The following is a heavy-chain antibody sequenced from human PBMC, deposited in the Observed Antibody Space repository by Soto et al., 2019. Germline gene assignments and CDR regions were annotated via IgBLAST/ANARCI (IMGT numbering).Heavy chain of an antibody. J-gene: IGHJ1*01. Sequence: ASVKVSCKASGYTFTSYGISWVRQAPGQGLEWMGWISAYNGNTNYAQKLQGRVTMTTDTSTSTAYMELRSLRSDDTAVYYCAREAEYSNSASDISTGSRAEYLQHWG. D-gene: IGHD6-6*01. V-gene: IGHV1-18*04. CDR2: ISAYNGNT. CDR1: GYTFTSYG. CDR3: AREAEYSNSASDISTGSRAEYLQH.